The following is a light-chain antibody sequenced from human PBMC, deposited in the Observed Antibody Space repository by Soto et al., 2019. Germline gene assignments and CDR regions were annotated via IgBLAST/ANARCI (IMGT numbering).Light chain of an antibody. V-gene: IGKV1-5*01. CDR2: DAS. J-gene: IGKJ1*01. CDR1: QSISSW. CDR3: QQDNSYWT. Sequence: DIQMTQSPSTLSASVGDRVTITCRASQSISSWLAWYQQKPGKAPKLLIYDASSLESGGPSRFSGSGSGTEFTLTISSLQPDDFATYYCQQDNSYWTFGQGTKVEIK.